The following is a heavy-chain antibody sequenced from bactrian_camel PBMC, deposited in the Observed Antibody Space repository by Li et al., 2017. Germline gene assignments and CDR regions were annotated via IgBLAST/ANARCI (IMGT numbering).Heavy chain of an antibody. J-gene: IGHJ4*01. CDR3: AKSGNPVTATTTAE. CDR1: GLLFRGYD. V-gene: IGHV3S40*01. D-gene: IGHD5*01. Sequence: VQLVESGGGLVQPGGSLRLSCAASGLLFRGYDMSWVRQVPGKGLEWVSVISGRSDITSYSDAVMGRFTISRDNAKNTLYLQLNSLKTEDTGIYYCAKSGNPVTATTTAERGQGTQVTVS. CDR2: ISGRSDIT.